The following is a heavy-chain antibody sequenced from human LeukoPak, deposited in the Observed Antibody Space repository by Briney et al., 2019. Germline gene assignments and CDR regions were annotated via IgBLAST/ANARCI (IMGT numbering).Heavy chain of an antibody. J-gene: IGHJ6*03. V-gene: IGHV3-7*01. D-gene: IGHD2-2*01. Sequence: GGSLRLSCAASGFTFSSYWMSWVRQAPGKGLEWVANIKQDGSEKYYVDSVKGRFTISRDNAKNSLYLQMNSLRAEDTAVYYCAREGCSSTSCYEEEDYYYYMDVWGKGTTVTVSS. CDR1: GFTFSSYW. CDR3: AREGCSSTSCYEEEDYYYYMDV. CDR2: IKQDGSEK.